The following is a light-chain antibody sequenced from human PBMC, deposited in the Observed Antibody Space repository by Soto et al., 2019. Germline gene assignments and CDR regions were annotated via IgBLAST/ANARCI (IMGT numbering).Light chain of an antibody. CDR3: QQRSSWTST. V-gene: IGKV3D-20*02. CDR1: QSVSSNY. Sequence: EIVLTQSPGTLSLSPGERATLSCRASQSVSSNYLAWYQQKPGQAPRLLVYGASSRATGIPDRFRGSGSGTDFNLTISTLEPDQCSGYDRQQRSSWTSTFGQGTRMEIK. J-gene: IGKJ5*01. CDR2: GAS.